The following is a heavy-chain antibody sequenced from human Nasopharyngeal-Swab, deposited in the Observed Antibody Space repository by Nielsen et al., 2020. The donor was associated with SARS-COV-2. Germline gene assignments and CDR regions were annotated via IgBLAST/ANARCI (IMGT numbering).Heavy chain of an antibody. D-gene: IGHD3-10*01. CDR3: ARGSVYQTLVY. J-gene: IGHJ4*02. Sequence: GSLRLSCAASGFTFSPYYMIWVRQAPGQGLEWVSSISGTSTEIHYADSVKGRFTISKDNAKNSLYLQMNSLTVEDTAVYYCARGSVYQTLVYWGQGTLVIVSS. V-gene: IGHV3-21*01. CDR2: ISGTSTEI. CDR1: GFTFSPYY.